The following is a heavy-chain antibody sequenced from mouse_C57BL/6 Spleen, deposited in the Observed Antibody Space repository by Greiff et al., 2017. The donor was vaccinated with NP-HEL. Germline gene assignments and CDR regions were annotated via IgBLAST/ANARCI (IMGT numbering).Heavy chain of an antibody. CDR1: GFTFSSYA. J-gene: IGHJ4*01. D-gene: IGHD2-1*01. Sequence: EVKLMESGGGLVKPGGSLTLSCAASGFTFSSYAMSWVRQTPEKRLEWVATISDGGSYTYYPDNVKGRFTISRDNAKNNLYLQMSHLKSEDTAMYYCARGDYGNYDYAMDYWGQGTSVTVSS. CDR2: ISDGGSYT. V-gene: IGHV5-4*03. CDR3: ARGDYGNYDYAMDY.